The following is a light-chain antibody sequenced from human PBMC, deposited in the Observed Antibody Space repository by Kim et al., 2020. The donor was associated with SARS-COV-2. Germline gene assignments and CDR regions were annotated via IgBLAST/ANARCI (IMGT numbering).Light chain of an antibody. V-gene: IGLV3-19*01. Sequence: VALGQPVRITCQGDSLRSYYATGYQQKTGQAPILVIYGKNNRPSGIPDRFSGSSSGNTASLTITGTQAGDEADYYCNSRDSNDNVVVGGGTQLTVL. CDR3: NSRDSNDNVV. CDR2: GKN. J-gene: IGLJ2*01. CDR1: SLRSYY.